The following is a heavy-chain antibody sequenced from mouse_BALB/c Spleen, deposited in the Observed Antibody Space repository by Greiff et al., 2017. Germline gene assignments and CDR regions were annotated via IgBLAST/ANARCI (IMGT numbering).Heavy chain of an antibody. CDR1: GFTFSSFG. CDR2: ISSGSSTI. D-gene: IGHD1-2*01. J-gene: IGHJ2*01. Sequence: EVQRVESGGGLVQPGGSRKLSCAASGFTFSSFGMHWVRQAPEKGLEWVAYISSGSSTIYYADTVKGRFTISRDNPKNTLFLQMTSLRSEDTAMYYCARGYYGHFDYWGQGTTLTVSS. V-gene: IGHV5-17*02. CDR3: ARGYYGHFDY.